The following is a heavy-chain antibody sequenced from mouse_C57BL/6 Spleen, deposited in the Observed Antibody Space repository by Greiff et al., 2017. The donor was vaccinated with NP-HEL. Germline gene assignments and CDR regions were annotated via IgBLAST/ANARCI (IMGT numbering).Heavy chain of an antibody. Sequence: EVKLMESGGGLVKPGGSLKLSCAASGFTFSSYAMSWVRQTPEKRLEWVATISDGGSYTYYPDNVKGRFTIARDNAKNNLYLQMSHLKSEDTAMYYCARADYFDYWGQGTTLTVSS. CDR3: ARADYFDY. CDR2: ISDGGSYT. CDR1: GFTFSSYA. J-gene: IGHJ2*01. V-gene: IGHV5-4*03.